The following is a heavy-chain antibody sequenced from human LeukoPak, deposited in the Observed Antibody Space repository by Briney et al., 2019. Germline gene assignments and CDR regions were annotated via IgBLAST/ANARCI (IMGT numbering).Heavy chain of an antibody. CDR3: ARARVIGRRGYSGYDLVRNWFDP. CDR1: GGTFSSYA. CDR2: IIPIFGTA. J-gene: IGHJ5*02. V-gene: IGHV1-69*13. D-gene: IGHD5-12*01. Sequence: SVKVSCKASGGTFSSYAISWVRQAPGHGLEWMGGIIPIFGTANYAQKFQGRVTITADESTSTAYMELSCLRSEDTAVYYCARARVIGRRGYSGYDLVRNWFDPWGQGTLVAVSS.